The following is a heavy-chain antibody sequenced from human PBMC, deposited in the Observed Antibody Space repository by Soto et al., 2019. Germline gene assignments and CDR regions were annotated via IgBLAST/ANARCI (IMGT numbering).Heavy chain of an antibody. D-gene: IGHD7-27*01. J-gene: IGHJ4*02. CDR1: GFIFSSHW. CDR2: IGPDGSNI. V-gene: IGHV3-74*01. CDR3: AKVTGSTSGVY. Sequence: PGGSLRLSCAASGFIFSSHWMHWVRQAPGKGLVGVSHIGPDGSNIWEADSVQGRFTISRDNARNRLYLQMNSLRDEDTALYYCAKVTGSTSGVYWGQGTLVTVSS.